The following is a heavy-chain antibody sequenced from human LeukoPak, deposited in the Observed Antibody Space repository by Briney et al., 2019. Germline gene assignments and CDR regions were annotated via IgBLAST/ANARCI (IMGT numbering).Heavy chain of an antibody. J-gene: IGHJ5*02. CDR2: INSDGSST. CDR1: GFTFSSYW. CDR3: ALYVWGSYRAFDP. V-gene: IGHV3-74*01. Sequence: PGGSLRLSCAASGFTFSSYWMHWVRQAPGKGLVWVSRINSDGSSTSYADSVKGRFTISRDNAKNTLYLQMNSLGAEDTAVYYCALYVWGSYRAFDPWGQGTLVTVSS. D-gene: IGHD3-16*02.